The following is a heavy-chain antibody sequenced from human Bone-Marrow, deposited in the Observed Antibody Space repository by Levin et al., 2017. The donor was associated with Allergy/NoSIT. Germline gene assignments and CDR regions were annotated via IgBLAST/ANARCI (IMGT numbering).Heavy chain of an antibody. J-gene: IGHJ4*02. CDR3: ATDRTIFGFDN. CDR2: ISSSSSTI. Sequence: GESLKISCAASGFSFSMYNMNWVRQAPGKGLEWISHISSSSSTITYADSVKGRFTISRDNGKKSLSLQMNNVRDEDTAVYYCATDRTIFGFDNWGQGTLVTVSS. CDR1: GFSFSMYN. V-gene: IGHV3-48*02. D-gene: IGHD3-3*01.